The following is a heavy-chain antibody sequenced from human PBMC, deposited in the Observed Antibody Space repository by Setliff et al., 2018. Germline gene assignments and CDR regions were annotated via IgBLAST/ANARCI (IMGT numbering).Heavy chain of an antibody. CDR2: IYDSGSS. D-gene: IGHD2-15*01. J-gene: IGHJ5*02. CDR1: GGSVSNSGFF. CDR3: GRGFSRIEGWGNWFDP. V-gene: IGHV4-39*01. Sequence: SETLSLTCTVSGGSVSNSGFFWGWLRQAPGKGLEWIGNIYDSGSSNYNASLKSRLIITRDTPKNQISLKLTSVTAADTAVYYCGRGFSRIEGWGNWFDPWGQGILVTVSS.